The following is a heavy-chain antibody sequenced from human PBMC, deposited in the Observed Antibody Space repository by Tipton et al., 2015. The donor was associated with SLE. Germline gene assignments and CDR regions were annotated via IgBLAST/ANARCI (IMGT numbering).Heavy chain of an antibody. CDR1: GGSISSYY. J-gene: IGHJ2*01. D-gene: IGHD4-11*01. CDR2: SYTHENT. V-gene: IGHV4-4*07. Sequence: TLSLTCTVSGGSISSYYWSWIRPPAGGGLERFGRSYTHENTNNNPPLKSQVTMSVDTSKNHFSLKLISVTAADTAVYYCAREFLNPVTTVHYYFNLWGRGTLVTVSS. CDR3: AREFLNPVTTVHYYFNL.